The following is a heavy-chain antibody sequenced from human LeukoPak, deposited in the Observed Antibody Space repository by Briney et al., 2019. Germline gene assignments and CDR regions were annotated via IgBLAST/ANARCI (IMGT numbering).Heavy chain of an antibody. D-gene: IGHD5-24*01. CDR1: GFTFSRYG. CDR2: ISYDGSNK. CDR3: ARGGGYKLDY. V-gene: IGHV3-30*03. Sequence: PGGSLRLSCAASGFTFSRYGMYWVRQAPGKGLEWVAIISYDGSNKYYADSVKGRFTISRDNSKNTLYLQMNSLRAEDTAVYYCARGGGYKLDYWGQGAQVTVSS. J-gene: IGHJ4*02.